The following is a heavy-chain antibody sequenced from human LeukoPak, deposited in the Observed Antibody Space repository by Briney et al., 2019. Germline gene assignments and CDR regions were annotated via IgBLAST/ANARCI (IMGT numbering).Heavy chain of an antibody. D-gene: IGHD3-10*01. CDR2: IYSGGDT. V-gene: IGHV3-53*01. CDR1: GFTVSSSY. CDR3: ARGVGGRLVLDS. Sequence: GGSLRLSCAASGFTVSSSYMSWVRQAPGQGLESVSVIYSGGDTYYTDSVKGRFTISRDNSRNTLYLQMNSLRVEDTALYYCARGVGGRLVLDSWGQGTLVTVSS. J-gene: IGHJ4*02.